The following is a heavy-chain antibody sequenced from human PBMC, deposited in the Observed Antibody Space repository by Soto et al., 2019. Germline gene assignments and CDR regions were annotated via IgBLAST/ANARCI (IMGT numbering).Heavy chain of an antibody. CDR3: ARSPDGFYFDS. V-gene: IGHV3-48*03. J-gene: IGHJ4*02. CDR1: GFTFRSYE. CDR2: ISRGGDTI. Sequence: GGSLRLSCAASGFTFRSYEMNWVRQAPGKGLEWVSYISRGGDTIYYADLVKGRFTISRDNAKNSLYLQMNSLGAEDTAVYYCARSPDGFYFDSWGQGVPVTVPQ.